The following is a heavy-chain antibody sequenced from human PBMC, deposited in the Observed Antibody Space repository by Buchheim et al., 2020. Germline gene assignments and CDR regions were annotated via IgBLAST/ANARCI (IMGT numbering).Heavy chain of an antibody. J-gene: IGHJ5*02. CDR2: INHSGST. V-gene: IGHV4-34*01. Sequence: QVQLQQWGAGLLKPSETLSLTCAVYGGSFSGYYWSWIRQPPGKGLEWIEEINHSGSTNYNPSLKSRVTISVDTSKNQFSLQLSSVTAADTAVYYCARRSLERLKKGFDPWGQGTL. CDR1: GGSFSGYY. CDR3: ARRSLERLKKGFDP. D-gene: IGHD1-1*01.